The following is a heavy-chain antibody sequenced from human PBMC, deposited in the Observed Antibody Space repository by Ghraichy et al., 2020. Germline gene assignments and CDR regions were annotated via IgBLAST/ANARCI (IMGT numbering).Heavy chain of an antibody. D-gene: IGHD1/OR15-1a*01. Sequence: GGSLRLSCEASGFTFGDFGMSWVRQAQGKGLEWVSAISPTGSYTYYADSVKGRFTISRDASKNTVYLQMSGLRDDDTAMYYCAKGTEIARVLPIIDFWGQGTLVTVSS. J-gene: IGHJ4*02. CDR1: GFTFGDFG. CDR3: AKGTEIARVLPIIDF. V-gene: IGHV3-23*01. CDR2: ISPTGSYT.